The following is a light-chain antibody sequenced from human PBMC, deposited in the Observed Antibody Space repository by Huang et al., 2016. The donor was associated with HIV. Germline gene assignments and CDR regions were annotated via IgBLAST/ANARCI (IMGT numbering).Light chain of an antibody. V-gene: IGKV1-16*01. CDR3: QQYFTYPYT. CDR2: RVS. J-gene: IGKJ2*01. Sequence: DIQMTQSPSSLSASVGDRVTITCRASQGIKHYVAWIQQKPGKAPRSLIHRVSALHSGVPSRFSGSGSGLHFTLTITSLQPEDFAFYYCQQYFTYPYTFGQATKVEI. CDR1: QGIKHY.